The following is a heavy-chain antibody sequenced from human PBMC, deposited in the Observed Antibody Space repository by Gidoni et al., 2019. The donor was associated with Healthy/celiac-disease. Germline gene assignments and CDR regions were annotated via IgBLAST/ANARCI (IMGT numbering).Heavy chain of an antibody. Sequence: QITLMESGPTLVKPTQTLPLTCTFSAFSLSTRGGGVGWVRQPPGKALEWLALIYWYDDKLYSPLLKSRLTITKDTSKNQVVLTMTTMDPVDTATYYCAHSYDSSYYYGMDVWGQGTTVTGSS. D-gene: IGHD5-12*01. J-gene: IGHJ6*02. CDR3: AHSYDSSYYYGMDV. CDR1: AFSLSTRGGG. V-gene: IGHV2-5*01. CDR2: IYWYDDK.